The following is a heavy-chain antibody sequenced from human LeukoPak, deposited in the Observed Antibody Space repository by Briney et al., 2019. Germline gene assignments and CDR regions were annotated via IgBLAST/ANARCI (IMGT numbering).Heavy chain of an antibody. J-gene: IGHJ6*02. CDR3: ARDGGYCSSGTICYSRAEYYYYGMDV. D-gene: IGHD2-2*01. CDR2: INPNSDGT. CDR1: GYIFPDYY. V-gene: IGHV1-2*06. Sequence: ASVKVSCKGSGYIFPDYYIYWVRQAPGQGLEWMGRINPNSDGTNYAQKFQGRVTMTRDTSISTVYMELSRLRSDDTAVYYCARDGGYCSSGTICYSRAEYYYYGMDVWGQGTTVTVSS.